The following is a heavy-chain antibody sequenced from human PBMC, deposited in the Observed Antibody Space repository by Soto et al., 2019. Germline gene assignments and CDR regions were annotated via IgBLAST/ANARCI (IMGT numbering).Heavy chain of an antibody. D-gene: IGHD3-10*01. J-gene: IGHJ4*02. V-gene: IGHV3-33*01. CDR2: IWYDGSNK. Sequence: QVQLVDSGGGVVQPGRSLRLSCAASGFTFSSYGMHWVRQAPGGGLEWVAFIWYDGSNKYYAESVKGRFIISRDNSKNTLYLQMTSLRAEDTAIYYCARSLSGVRSIDYWGQGTLVTVS. CDR1: GFTFSSYG. CDR3: ARSLSGVRSIDY.